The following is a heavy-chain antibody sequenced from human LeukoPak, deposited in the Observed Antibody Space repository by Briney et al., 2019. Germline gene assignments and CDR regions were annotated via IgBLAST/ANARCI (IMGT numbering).Heavy chain of an antibody. J-gene: IGHJ4*02. CDR2: IYYSGST. CDR3: AREYGDFDY. D-gene: IGHD4-17*01. CDR1: GGSISSYY. Sequence: PSETLSLTCTVSGGSISSYYWSWIRQPPGKGLEWIGSIYYSGSTYYNPSLKSRVTISVDTSKNQFSLELSSVTAADTAIYYCAREYGDFDYWGQGTLVTVSS. V-gene: IGHV4-59*05.